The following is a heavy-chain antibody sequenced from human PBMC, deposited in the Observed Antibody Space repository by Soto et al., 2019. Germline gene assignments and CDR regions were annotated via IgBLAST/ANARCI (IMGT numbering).Heavy chain of an antibody. CDR1: GGTFTYYG. CDR2: IIPIIGPA. CDR3: ARYLGTTIAGPPRRETYGWLDP. J-gene: IGHJ5*02. V-gene: IGHV1-69*01. Sequence: QVQLVQSGAEVKRPGSSVKLSCKASGGTFTYYGISWVRQAPGQGLEWMGGIIPIIGPATYAQKFQGRLTITAAQSTSTAYMELSSLGSEDTALYYCARYLGTTIAGPPRRETYGWLDPWGQGTLVTVS. D-gene: IGHD3-3*01.